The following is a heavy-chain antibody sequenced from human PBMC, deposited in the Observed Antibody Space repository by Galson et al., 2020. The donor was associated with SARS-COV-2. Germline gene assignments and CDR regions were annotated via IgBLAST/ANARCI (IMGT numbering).Heavy chain of an antibody. CDR2: IYYSGST. Sequence: ETSETLSLTCTVYGGYISSSTYYWGWLRQPPGKGLEWIGSIYYSGSTNYNPSLKSRVTISVDTSKNQFSLKLSSVTAADTAVYYCARQYYYGSGLGGLYYGMDVWGQGTTVTVSS. CDR1: GGYISSSTYY. J-gene: IGHJ6*02. V-gene: IGHV4-39*01. D-gene: IGHD3-10*01. CDR3: ARQYYYGSGLGGLYYGMDV.